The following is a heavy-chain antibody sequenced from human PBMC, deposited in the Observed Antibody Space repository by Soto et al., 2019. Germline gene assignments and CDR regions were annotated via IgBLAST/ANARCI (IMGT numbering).Heavy chain of an antibody. CDR2: FDSEGGKT. CDR1: GYTLTELS. D-gene: IGHD2-2*01. Sequence: ASVKVSCKVSGYTLTELSIHWVRQAPGKGLVWMGGFDSEGGKTIYAQNFQDRVIMTEDTSADTAYMELSSLRSEDTAVYYCSTGKIFSWKVPTAMWGIEFEYWGQGTLVTVSS. J-gene: IGHJ4*02. CDR3: STGKIFSWKVPTAMWGIEFEY. V-gene: IGHV1-24*01.